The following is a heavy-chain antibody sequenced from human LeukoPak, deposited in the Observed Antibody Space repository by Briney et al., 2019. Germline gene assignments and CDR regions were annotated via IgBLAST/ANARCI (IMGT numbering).Heavy chain of an antibody. CDR3: ARERPPKEMATIYDY. V-gene: IGHV3-7*01. Sequence: PGGSLRLSCAASGFTFSSYWISWVRQAPGKGLEWVANIKQDGSEKYYVDSVKGRFTISRDNAKNSLYLQMNSLRAEDTAVYYCARERPPKEMATIYDYWGQGTLVTVSS. CDR1: GFTFSSYW. D-gene: IGHD5-24*01. J-gene: IGHJ4*02. CDR2: IKQDGSEK.